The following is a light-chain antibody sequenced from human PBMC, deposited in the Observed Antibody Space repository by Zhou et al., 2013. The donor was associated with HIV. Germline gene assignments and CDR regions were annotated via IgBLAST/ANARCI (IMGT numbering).Light chain of an antibody. J-gene: IGKJ5*01. CDR1: QSVSSY. CDR2: DSS. CDR3: QQRGNWPIT. Sequence: EIVMTQSPATLSVSPGERATLSCRASQSVSSYLAWYQQKPGQAPRLLIFDSSNRATGIPARFSGSGSGTDFTLTISSLEPEDFAFYYCQQRGNWPITFGQGTRLEIK. V-gene: IGKV3-11*01.